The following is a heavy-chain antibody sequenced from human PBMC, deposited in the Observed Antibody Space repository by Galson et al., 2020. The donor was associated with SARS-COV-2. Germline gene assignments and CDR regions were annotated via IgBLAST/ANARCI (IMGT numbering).Heavy chain of an antibody. CDR1: GFTLDDYG. J-gene: IGHJ4*02. CDR2: INWNGGST. D-gene: IGHD3-22*01. V-gene: IGHV3-20*04. CDR3: ARASGGYYDSSGYYSPYFFDY. Sequence: GGSLRLTCAASGFTLDDYGMSWVRQAPGKGLEWVSGINWNGGSTGYADSVKGRFTISRDNAKNSLYLQMNSLRAEDTALYYCARASGGYYDSSGYYSPYFFDYWGQGTLVTVSS.